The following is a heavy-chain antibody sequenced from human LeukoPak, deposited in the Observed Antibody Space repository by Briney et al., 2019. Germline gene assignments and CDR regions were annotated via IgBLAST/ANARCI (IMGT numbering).Heavy chain of an antibody. D-gene: IGHD6-13*01. J-gene: IGHJ4*02. CDR3: ARAPTIGAAGLFDF. V-gene: IGHV3-53*01. Sequence: PGGSLRLSCAASGFTVSSIYMNWVRQAPGKGLEWVSVIYSGGTTYYADSVKGRFTISRDNSKNTLYLQMNRLRVEDTAVYFCARAPTIGAAGLFDFWGQGTLVTVSS. CDR1: GFTVSSIY. CDR2: IYSGGTT.